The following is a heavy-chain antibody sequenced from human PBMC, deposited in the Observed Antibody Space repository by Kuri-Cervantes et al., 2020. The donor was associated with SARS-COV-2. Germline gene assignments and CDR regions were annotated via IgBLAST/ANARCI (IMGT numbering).Heavy chain of an antibody. D-gene: IGHD3-16*01. CDR2: IYYSGST. J-gene: IGHJ4*02. V-gene: IGHV4-59*12. CDR3: ARGAHHIRFRGEVDY. Sequence: ESLKISCTVSGGSISSYYWSWIRQPPGKGLEWIGYIYYSGSTNYNPSLKSRVTISVDTSKNQFSLKLSSVTAADTALYYCARGAHHIRFRGEVDYWSQGDLVTVPS. CDR1: GGSISSYY.